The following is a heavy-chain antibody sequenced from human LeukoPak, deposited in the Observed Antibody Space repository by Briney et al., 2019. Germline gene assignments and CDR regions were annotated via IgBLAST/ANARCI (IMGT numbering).Heavy chain of an antibody. CDR3: ARGLMKAGNFDY. CDR2: IYTSGST. D-gene: IGHD1-14*01. J-gene: IGHJ4*02. CDR1: GGSISSYY. Sequence: SETLSLTCTVSGGSISSYYWSWIRQPAGKGLEWIGRIYTSGSTYYNPSLKSRVTISVDRSKNQFSLKLSSVTAADTAVYYCARGLMKAGNFDYWGQGTLVTVSS. V-gene: IGHV4-4*07.